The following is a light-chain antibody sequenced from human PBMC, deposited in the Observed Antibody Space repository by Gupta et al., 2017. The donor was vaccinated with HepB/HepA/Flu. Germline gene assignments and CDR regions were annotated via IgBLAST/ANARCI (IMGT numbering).Light chain of an antibody. CDR2: QDN. CDR1: KLGDKY. CDR3: QEWDRNTAWV. J-gene: IGLJ3*02. V-gene: IGLV3-1*01. Sequence: SYELTQPPSVSVSPGQTASITCSGDKLGDKYACWYQQKPGQSPVLVIYQDNKRPSGIPERFSGSNSGNTDTMTISGTQALDESYYDCQEWDRNTAWVFGGGTKLTVL.